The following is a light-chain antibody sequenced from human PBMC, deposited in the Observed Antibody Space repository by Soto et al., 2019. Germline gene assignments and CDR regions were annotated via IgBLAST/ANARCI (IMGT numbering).Light chain of an antibody. CDR1: SSDIGAYNF. V-gene: IGLV2-14*03. CDR3: TSWTTSTTMI. Sequence: QSALTQPASVSGSPGQSSTISCTGTSSDIGAYNFVSWYQQHPGKAPKLMLYDVNIRPSGVSNRFSGSKSGNTASLTNSGLQAEDEADYYCTSWTTSTTMIFGGGTKVTVL. CDR2: DVN. J-gene: IGLJ2*01.